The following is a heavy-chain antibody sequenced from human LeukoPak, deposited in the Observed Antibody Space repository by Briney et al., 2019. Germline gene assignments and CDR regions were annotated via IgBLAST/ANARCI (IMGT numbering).Heavy chain of an antibody. D-gene: IGHD3-9*01. CDR2: ISSSGGGT. J-gene: IGHJ4*02. Sequence: PGGSLRLSCAASGFTFSSCAMSWVRQAPGKGLEWVSAISSSGGGTYYADSVEGRFTISGDNSKNTLYLQMNSLRAEDTAVYYCAKSAYYDILTGYYCEDYWGQGTLVTVFS. V-gene: IGHV3-23*01. CDR1: GFTFSSCA. CDR3: AKSAYYDILTGYYCEDY.